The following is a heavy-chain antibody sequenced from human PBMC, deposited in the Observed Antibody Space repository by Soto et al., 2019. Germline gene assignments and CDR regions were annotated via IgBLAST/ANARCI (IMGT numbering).Heavy chain of an antibody. V-gene: IGHV1-2*04. D-gene: IGHD5-18*01. J-gene: IGHJ6*02. Sequence: ASVKVSCKASGYTFTGYYLHWVRQAPGQGLEWMGWINPSSGGANIAQKFQGWVTMTRDTSIDTAYMELTRLRSDDTAVYYCARDAAMGDYYHYGMDVWGQGTPVTVSS. CDR3: ARDAAMGDYYHYGMDV. CDR2: INPSSGGA. CDR1: GYTFTGYY.